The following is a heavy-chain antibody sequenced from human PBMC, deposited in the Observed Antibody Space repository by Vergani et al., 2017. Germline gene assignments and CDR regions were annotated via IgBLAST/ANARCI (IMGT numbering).Heavy chain of an antibody. J-gene: IGHJ6*02. CDR1: GFTFSSYE. D-gene: IGHD6-13*01. V-gene: IGHV3-48*03. CDR2: ISSSGSTI. CDR3: AREGGSSENYYYYGMDV. Sequence: VQLVESGGGVVQPGRSLRLSCAASGFTFSSYEMNWVRHAPGKGLEWVSYISSSGSTIYYADSVKGRFTISRDTAKHSRYKQMNIRRAEDTAVYYCAREGGSSENYYYYGMDVWGQGTTVTVSS.